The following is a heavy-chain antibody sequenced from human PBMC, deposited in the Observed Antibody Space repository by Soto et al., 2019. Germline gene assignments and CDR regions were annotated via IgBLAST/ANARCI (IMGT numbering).Heavy chain of an antibody. J-gene: IGHJ3*02. Sequence: PGGSLRLSCAASGFTFDDYAVHWVRQVPGKGLEWVSGSSWNSGSIGYADSVKGRFTISRDNAKNSLYLQINSLRAEDSALYYCAKADNADGYTQDAFDIWGQGTMVTVSS. V-gene: IGHV3-9*01. CDR1: GFTFDDYA. CDR3: AKADNADGYTQDAFDI. D-gene: IGHD5-12*01. CDR2: SSWNSGSI.